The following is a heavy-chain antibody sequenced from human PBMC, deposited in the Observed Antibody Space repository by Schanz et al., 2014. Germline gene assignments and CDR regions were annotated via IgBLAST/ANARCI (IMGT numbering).Heavy chain of an antibody. Sequence: EVQLVESGGDLVQPGGSLRLSCVASGFTFSTSSMSWVRQAPGKGPEWVANIKQDGSEKYYVDSVKGRFTISRDNAKNSLYLQMNSLRAEDTAVYYCARATYYHVSGSYYGNFDSWGQGTLVTVSS. CDR3: ARATYYHVSGSYYGNFDS. V-gene: IGHV3-7*01. J-gene: IGHJ4*02. CDR2: IKQDGSEK. D-gene: IGHD3-10*01. CDR1: GFTFSTSS.